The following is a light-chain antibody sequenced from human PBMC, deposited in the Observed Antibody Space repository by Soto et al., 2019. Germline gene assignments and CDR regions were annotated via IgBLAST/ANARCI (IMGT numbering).Light chain of an antibody. CDR2: DVS. Sequence: QSALTQPASVSGSPGQSITISCTGTSCDVGGYNYVSWYQQHPGKAPKLMIYDVSNRPSGVSNRFSGSKSGNTASLTISGLQAEDEADYYCRSYTSSRTLEVVFGGGTKLTVL. V-gene: IGLV2-14*01. CDR3: RSYTSSRTLEVV. CDR1: SCDVGGYNY. J-gene: IGLJ2*01.